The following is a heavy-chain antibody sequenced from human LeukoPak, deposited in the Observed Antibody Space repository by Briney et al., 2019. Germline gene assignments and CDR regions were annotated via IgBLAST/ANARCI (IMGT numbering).Heavy chain of an antibody. CDR2: IYYTGST. CDR3: ARHRASGSYAFDI. Sequence: PSETLSLTRTVSGGSISRCYWSWIRQPPGKGLEWLGYIYYTGSTNYNPSLKSRVTISVDTSKSQFSLKLSSVTAADTAMYYCARHRASGSYAFDIWGQGTMVTVSS. J-gene: IGHJ3*02. V-gene: IGHV4-59*08. D-gene: IGHD1-26*01. CDR1: GGSISRCY.